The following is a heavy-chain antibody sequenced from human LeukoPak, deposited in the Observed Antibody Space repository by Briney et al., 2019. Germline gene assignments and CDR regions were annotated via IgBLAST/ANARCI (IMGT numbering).Heavy chain of an antibody. Sequence: ASVKVSCKTSGYTFSDYDINWVLHATGQGLDWMGWLNPNTGNARYAQKFQGRVTMTRNTSISPAYMELTILRSEDTTVSYCARAHAWSGSSYSYYYMDVWDKGTTVTV. CDR2: LNPNTGNA. CDR3: ARAHAWSGSSYSYYYMDV. CDR1: GYTFSDYD. J-gene: IGHJ6*03. D-gene: IGHD1-26*01. V-gene: IGHV1-8*01.